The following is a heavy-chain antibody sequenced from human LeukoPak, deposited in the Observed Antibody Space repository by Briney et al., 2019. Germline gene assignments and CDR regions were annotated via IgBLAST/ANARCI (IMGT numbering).Heavy chain of an antibody. J-gene: IGHJ4*02. D-gene: IGHD1-26*01. Sequence: PSETLSLTCTVSGGSISSYYWSWIRQPAGKGLEWIGRIYTSGSTNYNPSLKSRVTMSVDTSKNQFSLKLSSVTAADTAVYYCARESQDKRELYYFDYWGQGTLVTVSS. CDR2: IYTSGST. CDR3: ARESQDKRELYYFDY. CDR1: GGSISSYY. V-gene: IGHV4-4*07.